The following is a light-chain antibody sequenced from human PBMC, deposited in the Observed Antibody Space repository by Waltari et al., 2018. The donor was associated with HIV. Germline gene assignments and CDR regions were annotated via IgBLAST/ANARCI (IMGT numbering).Light chain of an antibody. V-gene: IGLV3-19*01. CDR1: SLRQYY. Sequence: SSELTQDPAVSVALGQTVKIACLGYSLRQYYASWYQLRPGRAPQLLVYGKNSRPSGIPARLSASGSGNRAFLTITGARAEDEADYFCACWDRSGDYILFGGGTSLTGL. J-gene: IGLJ2*01. CDR3: ACWDRSGDYIL. CDR2: GKN.